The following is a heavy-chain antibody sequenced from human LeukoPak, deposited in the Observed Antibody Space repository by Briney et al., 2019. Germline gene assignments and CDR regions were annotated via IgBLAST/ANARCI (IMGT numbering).Heavy chain of an antibody. CDR3: ARQPGGTAAFDI. V-gene: IGHV4-61*02. Sequence: SETLSLTCTVSGGSISSGSYYWSWIRQPAGKGLEWIGRIYTSGNTNYSPSLKSRVTISVDTSKNQFSLNLSSVTAADTAVYYCARQPGGTAAFDIWGQGTTVTVSA. CDR1: GGSISSGSYY. CDR2: IYTSGNT. J-gene: IGHJ3*02. D-gene: IGHD1-14*01.